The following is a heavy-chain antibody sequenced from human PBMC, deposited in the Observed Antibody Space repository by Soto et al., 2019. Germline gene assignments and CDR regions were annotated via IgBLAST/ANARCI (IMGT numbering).Heavy chain of an antibody. D-gene: IGHD3-10*01. CDR3: ARDVSGSLSLPLGRMDV. Sequence: QVQLQESGPGLVKPSETLSLTCTVSGGSVSSGSYYWSWIRQPPGKGLEWIGYIYYSGSTNYNPSLKSRVTISVDTSKNQFSVKLSSVTAADTAVYYCARDVSGSLSLPLGRMDVWGQGTTVTVSS. J-gene: IGHJ6*02. CDR1: GGSVSSGSYY. CDR2: IYYSGST. V-gene: IGHV4-61*01.